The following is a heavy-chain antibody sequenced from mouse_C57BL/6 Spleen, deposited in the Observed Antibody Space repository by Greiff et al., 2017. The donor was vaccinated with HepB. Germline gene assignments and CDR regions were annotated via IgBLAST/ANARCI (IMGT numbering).Heavy chain of an antibody. CDR2: INPNNGGT. J-gene: IGHJ2*01. CDR3: SRSQLAPYFDY. D-gene: IGHD4-1*02. V-gene: IGHV1-26*01. CDR1: GYTFTDYY. Sequence: VQLQQSGPELVKPGASVKISCKASGYTFTDYYMNWVKQSHGKSLEWIGDINPNNGGTSYNQKFKGKATLTVDKSSSTAYMELRSLTSEDSAVYYCSRSQLAPYFDYWGQGTTLTVSS.